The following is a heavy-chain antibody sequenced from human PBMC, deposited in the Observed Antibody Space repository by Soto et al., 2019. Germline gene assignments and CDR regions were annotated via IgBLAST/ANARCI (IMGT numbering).Heavy chain of an antibody. Sequence: HPGGSLRLSCAASGFTFSSYAMSWVRQAPGKRLEWVSAISGSGGSTYYADSVKGRFTISRDNSKNTLYLQMNSLRAEDTAVYYCAKSTSLTPNYYYYMYVWGQGTTVTVSS. CDR3: AKSTSLTPNYYYYMYV. V-gene: IGHV3-23*01. CDR2: ISGSGGST. CDR1: GFTFSSYA. J-gene: IGHJ6*03. D-gene: IGHD4-17*01.